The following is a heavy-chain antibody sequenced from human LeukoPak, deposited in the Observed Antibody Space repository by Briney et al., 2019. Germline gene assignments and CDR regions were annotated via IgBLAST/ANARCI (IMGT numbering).Heavy chain of an antibody. V-gene: IGHV3-30*18. CDR1: GFTFSSYG. CDR2: ISYDGSNK. D-gene: IGHD2-15*01. Sequence: PGGSLRLSCAASGFTFSSYGMHWVRQAPGKGLEWVAVISYDGSNKYYADSVKGRFTISRDNSKNTLYLQMNSLRAEDTAVYYCANFGGYCSGGSCYPDYWGQGTLVTVSS. CDR3: ANFGGYCSGGSCYPDY. J-gene: IGHJ4*02.